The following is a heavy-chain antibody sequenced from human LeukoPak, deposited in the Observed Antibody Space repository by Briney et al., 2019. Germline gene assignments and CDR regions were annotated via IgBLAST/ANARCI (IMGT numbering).Heavy chain of an antibody. V-gene: IGHV1-18*01. Sequence: ASVKVSCKASGYTFTSYGISWVRQAPGQGLEWMGWISAYNGNTNYAQKLQGRVTMTTNTSTSTAYMELRSLRSDNTAVYYCARGPAQYSSSWYLYWGQGTRVTVSS. D-gene: IGHD6-13*01. CDR2: ISAYNGNT. CDR1: GYTFTSYG. CDR3: ARGPAQYSSSWYLY. J-gene: IGHJ4*02.